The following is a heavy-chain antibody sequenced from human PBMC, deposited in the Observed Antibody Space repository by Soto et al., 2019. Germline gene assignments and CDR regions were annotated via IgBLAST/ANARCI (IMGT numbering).Heavy chain of an antibody. Sequence: ESGGGLVQPGGSLRLSCAASGFTFSSNSMNWVRQAPGKGLEWISYISSSSSTIYADSVKGRFTISRDNAKNSLYLQMNSLRDEDTAVYHCARVIWSGHLTSDLWGQGTLVTVSS. V-gene: IGHV3-48*02. J-gene: IGHJ5*02. CDR3: ARVIWSGHLTSDL. D-gene: IGHD3-3*01. CDR2: ISSSSSTI. CDR1: GFTFSSNS.